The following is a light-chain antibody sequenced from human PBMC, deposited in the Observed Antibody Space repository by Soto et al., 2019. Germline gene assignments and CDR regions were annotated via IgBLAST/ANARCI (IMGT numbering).Light chain of an antibody. V-gene: IGKV1-39*01. CDR3: QQTFRIPQT. J-gene: IGKJ1*01. CDR2: VAS. CDR1: QSISTY. Sequence: DIQMTQSPSSVSASVCDRVSITFRASQSISTYLNWYQQKSGKAPKLLIYVASTLQSGVPSRFTGGGSGTDFTLTISSLQPEDFATYYCQQTFRIPQTFGQGTKVDIK.